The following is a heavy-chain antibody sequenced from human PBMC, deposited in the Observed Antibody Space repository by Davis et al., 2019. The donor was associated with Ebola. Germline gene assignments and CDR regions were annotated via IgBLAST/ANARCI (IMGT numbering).Heavy chain of an antibody. D-gene: IGHD6-13*01. Sequence: AASVKVSCKASGYTFTSYYMHWVRQAPGQGLEWMGIINPSGGSTSYARKLQGRVTMTTDTSTSTAYMELRSLRSDDTAVYYCARVRIAYGMDVWGQGTTVTVSS. CDR3: ARVRIAYGMDV. CDR1: GYTFTSYY. J-gene: IGHJ6*02. V-gene: IGHV1-46*01. CDR2: INPSGGST.